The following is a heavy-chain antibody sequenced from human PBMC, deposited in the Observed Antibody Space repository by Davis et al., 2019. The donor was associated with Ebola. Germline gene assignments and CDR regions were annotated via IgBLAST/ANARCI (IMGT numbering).Heavy chain of an antibody. J-gene: IGHJ4*02. Sequence: GESLKISCAASGFTFSSYGMHWVRQAPGKGLEWVAVIWYDGSNKYYADSVKGRFTISRDNSKNTLYLQMNSLRAEDTAVYYCAKDTTVYCSGGSCIASPVDYWGQGTLVTVSS. D-gene: IGHD2-15*01. V-gene: IGHV3-30*02. CDR3: AKDTTVYCSGGSCIASPVDY. CDR1: GFTFSSYG. CDR2: IWYDGSNK.